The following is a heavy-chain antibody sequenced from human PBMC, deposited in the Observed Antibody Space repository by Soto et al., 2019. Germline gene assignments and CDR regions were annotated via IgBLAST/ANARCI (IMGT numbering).Heavy chain of an antibody. D-gene: IGHD6-19*01. J-gene: IGHJ4*02. CDR2: IIPIFGTA. Sequence: QVQLVQSGAEVKKPGSSVKVSCTASGGTFSSYAISWVRQAPGQGLEWMGGIIPIFGTANYAQKFQGRVTITADESTSTAYMELSSLRSEDTAVYYCAGSGWSAPRRYYFDYWGQGTLVTVSS. CDR1: GGTFSSYA. CDR3: AGSGWSAPRRYYFDY. V-gene: IGHV1-69*01.